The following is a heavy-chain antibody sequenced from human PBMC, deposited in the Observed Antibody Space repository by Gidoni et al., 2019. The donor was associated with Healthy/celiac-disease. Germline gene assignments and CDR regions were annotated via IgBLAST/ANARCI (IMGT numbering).Heavy chain of an antibody. V-gene: IGHV1-2*04. CDR2: INPNSGGT. D-gene: IGHD1-26*01. CDR1: GYTFTGYY. J-gene: IGHJ6*02. CDR3: ARGGELLPRTVMHYYYYGMDV. Sequence: QVQLVQSGAEVKKPGASVKVSCKASGYTFTGYYMHWVRQAPGQGLEWMGWINPNSGGTNYAQKFQGWVTMTRDTSISTAYMELSRLRSDDTAVYYCARGGELLPRTVMHYYYYGMDVWGQGTTVTVSS.